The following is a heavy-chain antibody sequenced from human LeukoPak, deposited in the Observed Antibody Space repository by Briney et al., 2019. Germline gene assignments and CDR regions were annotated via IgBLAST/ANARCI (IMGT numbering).Heavy chain of an antibody. CDR2: IYYSGST. Sequence: SETLSLTCTVSVGSISSSSYYWGWIRQPPGKGLEWIGSIYYSGSTYSNPSLKSRVTISVDTSKNQFSLKLSSVTAADTAAYYCVCSGYHFTAHDYWGQGTLVTVSS. D-gene: IGHD3-22*01. CDR1: VGSISSSSYY. CDR3: VCSGYHFTAHDY. V-gene: IGHV4-39*01. J-gene: IGHJ4*02.